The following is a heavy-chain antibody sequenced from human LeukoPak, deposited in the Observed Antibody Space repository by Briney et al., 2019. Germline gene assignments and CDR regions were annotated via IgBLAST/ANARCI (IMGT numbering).Heavy chain of an antibody. CDR2: INHSGST. CDR3: ATNSDIIVVPAAILTETYYGMDV. V-gene: IGHV4-34*01. Sequence: SETLSLTCAVYGGSFSGYYWSWIRQPPGKGLEWIGEINHSGSTNYNPSLKSRVTISVDTSKNQFSLKLSSVTAADTAVYYCATNSDIIVVPAAILTETYYGMDVWGQGTTATVSS. J-gene: IGHJ6*02. CDR1: GGSFSGYY. D-gene: IGHD2-2*02.